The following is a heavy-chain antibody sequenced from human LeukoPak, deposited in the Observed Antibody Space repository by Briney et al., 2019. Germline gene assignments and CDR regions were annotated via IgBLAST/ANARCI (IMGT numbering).Heavy chain of an antibody. CDR3: ARDTGIAVAGTRPGYYYYGMDV. Sequence: GGSLRLSCAASGFTFSSYAMHWVRQAPGKGLEWVAVISYDGSNKYYADSVKSRFTISRDNSKNTLYLQMNSLRAEDTAVYYCARDTGIAVAGTRPGYYYYGMDVWGQGTTVTVSS. CDR2: ISYDGSNK. CDR1: GFTFSSYA. V-gene: IGHV3-30-3*01. D-gene: IGHD6-19*01. J-gene: IGHJ6*02.